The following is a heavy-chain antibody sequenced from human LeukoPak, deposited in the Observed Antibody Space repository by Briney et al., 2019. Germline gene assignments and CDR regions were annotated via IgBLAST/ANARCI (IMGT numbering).Heavy chain of an antibody. CDR3: AKDKSSSGWYGMDV. Sequence: GRSLRLSCEASEFIFSSYTMHWVRQAPGKGLEWVAFISYDGRNKDYADSVKGQFTISRDNSKNTLYLQMNSLRADDTAIYYCAKDKSSSGWYGMDVWGQGTTVTVSS. CDR2: ISYDGRNK. CDR1: EFIFSSYT. V-gene: IGHV3-30*04. J-gene: IGHJ6*02. D-gene: IGHD6-19*01.